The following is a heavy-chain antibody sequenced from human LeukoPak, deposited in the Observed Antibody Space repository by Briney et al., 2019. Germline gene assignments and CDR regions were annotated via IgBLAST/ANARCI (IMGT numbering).Heavy chain of an antibody. CDR3: ARVTTVVNPSDY. Sequence: ASVKVSCNASGYTFTSYGISWVRQAPGQGLEWMGWISAYNGNTNYAQKLQGRVTMTTDTSTTTSYMELRSLRSDDTAVYYCARVTTVVNPSDYWGQGTLVTVSS. J-gene: IGHJ4*02. V-gene: IGHV1-18*01. CDR1: GYTFTSYG. D-gene: IGHD4-23*01. CDR2: ISAYNGNT.